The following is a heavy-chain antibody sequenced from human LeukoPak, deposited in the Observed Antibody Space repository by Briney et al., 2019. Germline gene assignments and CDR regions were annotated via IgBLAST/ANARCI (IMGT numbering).Heavy chain of an antibody. J-gene: IGHJ4*02. CDR2: ISGSGGST. V-gene: IGHV3-23*01. Sequence: GGSLRLSCAASGFTFSSYAMSWVRQAPGKGLEWVSAISGSGGSTYYADSVKGRFTISRDNSKNTLYLQMNSLRAEDTAVYYCAKDKGGYCSGTSCYTPPFDYWGQGTLVTVSS. CDR1: GFTFSSYA. CDR3: AKDKGGYCSGTSCYTPPFDY. D-gene: IGHD2-2*02.